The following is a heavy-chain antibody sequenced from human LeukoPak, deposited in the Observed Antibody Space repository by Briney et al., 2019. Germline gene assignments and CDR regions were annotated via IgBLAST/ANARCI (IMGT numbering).Heavy chain of an antibody. CDR3: ARLESAAGFDY. D-gene: IGHD3-3*01. V-gene: IGHV4-61*02. Sequence: PSETLSPTCTVSGGSISSGSYYWSWIRQPAGKGLEWIGRIYTSGSTNYNPSLKSRVTISVDTSKNQFSLKLSSVTAADTAVYYCARLESAAGFDYWGQGTLVTVSS. J-gene: IGHJ4*02. CDR2: IYTSGST. CDR1: GGSISSGSYY.